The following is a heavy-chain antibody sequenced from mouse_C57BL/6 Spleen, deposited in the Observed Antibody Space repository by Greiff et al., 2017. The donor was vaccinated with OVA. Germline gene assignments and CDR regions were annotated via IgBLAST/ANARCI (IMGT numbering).Heavy chain of an antibody. CDR1: GYTFTDYY. D-gene: IGHD1-1*01. CDR3: ARRGPYYGSSYGYFDV. Sequence: EVKLQQSGPELVKPGASVKISCKASGYTFTDYYMNWVKQSHGKSLEWIGDINPNNGGTSYNQKFKGKATLTVDKSSSTAYMELRSLTSEDSAVYYCARRGPYYGSSYGYFDVWGTGTTVTVSS. J-gene: IGHJ1*03. V-gene: IGHV1-26*01. CDR2: INPNNGGT.